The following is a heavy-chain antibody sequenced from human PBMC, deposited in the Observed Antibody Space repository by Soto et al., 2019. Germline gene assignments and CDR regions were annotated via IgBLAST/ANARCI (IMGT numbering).Heavy chain of an antibody. V-gene: IGHV4-61*01. Sequence: SETLSLTCTVSGGSVSSGSYYWSWIRQPPGKGLEWIGYIYYSGSTNYNPSLKSRVTISVDTSKNQFSLKLSPVTAADTAVYYCARDGYYGSGSYISWGQGTLVTV. D-gene: IGHD3-10*01. J-gene: IGHJ5*02. CDR3: ARDGYYGSGSYIS. CDR1: GGSVSSGSYY. CDR2: IYYSGST.